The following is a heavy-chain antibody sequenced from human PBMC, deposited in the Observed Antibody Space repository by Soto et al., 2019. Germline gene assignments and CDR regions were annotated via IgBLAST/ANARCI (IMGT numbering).Heavy chain of an antibody. CDR3: ARTHEGDSSGYYVSAFDI. CDR2: IIPIFGTA. V-gene: IGHV1-69*13. Sequence: SVKVSCKASGGTFSSYAISWVLQAPGQGLEWMGGIIPIFGTANYAQKFQGRVTITADESTSTAYMELSSLRSEDTAVYYCARTHEGDSSGYYVSAFDIWGQGTMVTVSS. CDR1: GGTFSSYA. D-gene: IGHD3-22*01. J-gene: IGHJ3*02.